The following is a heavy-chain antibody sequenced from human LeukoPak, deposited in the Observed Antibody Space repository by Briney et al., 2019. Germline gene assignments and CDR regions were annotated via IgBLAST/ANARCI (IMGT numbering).Heavy chain of an antibody. CDR1: GFTFSSYW. V-gene: IGHV3-74*01. J-gene: IGHJ6*03. CDR2: INSDGSST. CDR3: ARASRHGSGSYRPSYYYYMDV. Sequence: GGSLRLSCAASGFTFSSYWMHWVRQAPGKGLVWVSRINSDGSSTSYADSVKGRFTISRDNAKNTLYLQMNSLRAEDTAVYYCARASRHGSGSYRPSYYYYMDVWGKGTTVIISS. D-gene: IGHD3-10*01.